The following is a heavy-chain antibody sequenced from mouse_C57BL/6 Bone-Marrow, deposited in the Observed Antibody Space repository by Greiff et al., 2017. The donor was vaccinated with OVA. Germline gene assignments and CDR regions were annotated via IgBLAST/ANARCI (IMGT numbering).Heavy chain of an antibody. Sequence: QVQLQQPGAELVKPGASVKLSCKASGYTFTSYWMHWVKQRPGQGLEWIGMIHPNSGSTNYNEKFKSKATLTVDKSSSTAYMQLSSLTSEDSAVYYCARGDYYGSRDCDYWGQGTTLTVSS. CDR2: IHPNSGST. D-gene: IGHD1-1*01. V-gene: IGHV1-64*01. CDR3: ARGDYYGSRDCDY. CDR1: GYTFTSYW. J-gene: IGHJ2*01.